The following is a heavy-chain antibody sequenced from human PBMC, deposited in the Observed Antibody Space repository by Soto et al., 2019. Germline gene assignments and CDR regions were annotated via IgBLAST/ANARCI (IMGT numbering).Heavy chain of an antibody. D-gene: IGHD4-17*01. CDR3: ASEYHSSRAGDLSPPFDY. CDR2: ISYDGSYK. CDR1: GFTFSNYA. Sequence: QVQLVESGGGVVQPGRSLRLSCAVSGFTFSNYAMHWVRQAPGKGLEWVAVISYDGSYKHYADSVKGRFTISRGNSKNTLYLQMNSLRAEDTAVYYCASEYHSSRAGDLSPPFDYWGQGTLVTVSS. J-gene: IGHJ4*02. V-gene: IGHV3-30*04.